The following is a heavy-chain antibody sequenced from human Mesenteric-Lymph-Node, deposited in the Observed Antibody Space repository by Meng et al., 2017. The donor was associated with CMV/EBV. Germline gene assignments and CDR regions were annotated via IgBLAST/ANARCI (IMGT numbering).Heavy chain of an antibody. CDR3: ASGAHSSNWYDY. V-gene: IGHV4-59*01. Sequence: SETLSLTCTVSGGSISGYFWSWIRQPPGKGLEWIGDLYYRGGTNYNPSLKSRVTMSVDTSKNQLLLNLNSVTAADTAVYYCASGAHSSNWYDYWGQGTLVTVSS. D-gene: IGHD6-13*01. CDR1: GGSISGYF. CDR2: LYYRGGT. J-gene: IGHJ5*01.